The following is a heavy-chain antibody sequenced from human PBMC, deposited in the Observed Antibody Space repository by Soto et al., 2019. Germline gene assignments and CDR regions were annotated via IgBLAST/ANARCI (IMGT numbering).Heavy chain of an antibody. V-gene: IGHV4-30-4*01. J-gene: IGHJ5*01. D-gene: IGHD2-15*01. CDR1: GDSISSVDYF. CDR2: IYKSATT. CDR3: ARGRYCLTGRCFPNWFDS. Sequence: SETLSLTCSVSGDSISSVDYFWAWIRQPPGQALEYIGYIYKSATTYYNPSFESRVAISLDTSKSQFSLNVTSVTAADTAVYFCARGRYCLTGRCFPNWFDSWGQGTRVSVSS.